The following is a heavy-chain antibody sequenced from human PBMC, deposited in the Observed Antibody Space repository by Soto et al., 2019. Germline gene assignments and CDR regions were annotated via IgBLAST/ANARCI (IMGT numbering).Heavy chain of an antibody. J-gene: IGHJ4*02. Sequence: ASVKVSCKASGYTFTSYYMHWVRQAPGQGLEWMGIINPSGGSTSYAQKFQGRVTMTRDTSTSTVYMELSSLRSEDTAVYYCARGGRLTAALYYFDYRGQGTLVTVSS. CDR3: ARGGRLTAALYYFDY. D-gene: IGHD3-16*01. CDR2: INPSGGST. CDR1: GYTFTSYY. V-gene: IGHV1-46*01.